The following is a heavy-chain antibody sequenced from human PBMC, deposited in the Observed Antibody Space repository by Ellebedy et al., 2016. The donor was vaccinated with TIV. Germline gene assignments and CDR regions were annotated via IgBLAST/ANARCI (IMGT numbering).Heavy chain of an antibody. Sequence: AASVKVSCKVSGHTLTELSMHWVRQAPGKGLEWMGGFDPEDGETIYAQKFQGRVTMTEDTSTDTAYMELSSLRSEDTAVYYCATDLRYCSNDVCFKRYDAFDIWGQGTMVTVSS. D-gene: IGHD2-8*01. J-gene: IGHJ3*02. CDR1: GHTLTELS. CDR2: FDPEDGET. CDR3: ATDLRYCSNDVCFKRYDAFDI. V-gene: IGHV1-24*01.